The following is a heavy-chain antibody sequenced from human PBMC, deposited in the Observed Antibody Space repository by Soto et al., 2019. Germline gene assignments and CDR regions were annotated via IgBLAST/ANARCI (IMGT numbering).Heavy chain of an antibody. CDR1: GGSISSSSYY. Sequence: SETLSLTCTVSGGSISSSSYYWGWLRQPPGQELEWIGSIYYSGSTYYNPSLKSRVTISVDTSKNQFSLKLSSVTAADTAVYYCARPGMWFGDYDFDYWGQGTLVTVSS. CDR2: IYYSGST. V-gene: IGHV4-39*01. CDR3: ARPGMWFGDYDFDY. D-gene: IGHD3-10*01. J-gene: IGHJ4*02.